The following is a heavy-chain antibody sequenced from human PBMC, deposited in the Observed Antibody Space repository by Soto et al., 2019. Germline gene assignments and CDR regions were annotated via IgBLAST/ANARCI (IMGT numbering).Heavy chain of an antibody. J-gene: IGHJ5*02. CDR2: ISSSSNTI. CDR1: GFTFSSYS. Sequence: EVQLVESGGGLVQPGGSLRLSCAASGFTFSSYSMNWVRQAPGKGLEWVSYISSSSNTIYYADSVKGRFTISRDNAKNSLYLQMNSLRAEDTAVYYCAREGGDLNWFDPWGQGTLVTVSS. V-gene: IGHV3-48*01. D-gene: IGHD4-17*01. CDR3: AREGGDLNWFDP.